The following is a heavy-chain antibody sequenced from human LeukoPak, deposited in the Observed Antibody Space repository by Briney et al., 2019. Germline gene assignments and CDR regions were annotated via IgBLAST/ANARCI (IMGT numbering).Heavy chain of an antibody. CDR1: GFTFGNYG. D-gene: IGHD4-17*01. V-gene: IGHV3-30*03. CDR3: ARDSFAYGDYAFDY. CDR2: ISYDGSSK. Sequence: GRSLRLSCAASGFTFGNYGMHWVRQAPGKGLEWVAIISYDGSSKYYGDSVRGRFTISRDNSKNTLYLQMNSLRAEDTAVYYCARDSFAYGDYAFDYWGQGTLVTVSS. J-gene: IGHJ4*02.